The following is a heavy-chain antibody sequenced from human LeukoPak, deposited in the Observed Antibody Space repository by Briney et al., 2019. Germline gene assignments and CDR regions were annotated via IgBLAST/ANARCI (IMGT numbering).Heavy chain of an antibody. D-gene: IGHD3-22*01. Sequence: SETLSLTCTVSGGSISSSSYYWGWIRQPPGKGLEWIGSVYYSGSTYYNPSLKSRVTISVDRSKNQFSLKLSSVTAADTAVYYCARAGNSSGYYYPNPFDYWGQGTLVTVSS. V-gene: IGHV4-39*07. J-gene: IGHJ4*02. CDR1: GGSISSSSYY. CDR3: ARAGNSSGYYYPNPFDY. CDR2: VYYSGST.